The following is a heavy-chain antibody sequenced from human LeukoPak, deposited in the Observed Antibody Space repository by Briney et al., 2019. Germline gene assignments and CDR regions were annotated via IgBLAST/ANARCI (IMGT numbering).Heavy chain of an antibody. CDR3: GRDALVGYFSYYYMDV. D-gene: IGHD2-15*01. CDR2: ISNSGST. J-gene: IGHJ6*03. V-gene: IGHV4-59*11. Sequence: SETLSLTCTVSGGSISSHYWTWIRQSPVKGLEWIGDISNSGSTSYNPSLKSRVTISIDTSKNQFSLKLSSVTTADTAVYYCGRDALVGYFSYYYMDVWGKGTTVTVSS. CDR1: GGSISSHY.